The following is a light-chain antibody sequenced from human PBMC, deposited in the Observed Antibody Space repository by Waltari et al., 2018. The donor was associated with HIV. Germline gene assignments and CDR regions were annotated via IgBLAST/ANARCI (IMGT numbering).Light chain of an antibody. J-gene: IGKJ3*01. CDR2: SAS. CDR1: QTISRS. V-gene: IGKV1-39*01. CDR3: QQSDRTPGS. Sequence: DIQMTQSPSSLAASVGDRVTITCRASQTISRSLNWYQQKPGKAPNLLIYSASTLHSGVPSRFSGSGSGTEFTLTIRSLRPEDFATYYCQQSDRTPGSFGPGTKLEVK.